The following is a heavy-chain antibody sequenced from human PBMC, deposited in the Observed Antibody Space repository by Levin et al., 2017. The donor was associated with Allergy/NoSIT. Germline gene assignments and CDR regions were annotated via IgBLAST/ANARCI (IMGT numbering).Heavy chain of an antibody. CDR3: AKDGHIWGTPRQAIDS. Sequence: PGGSLRLSCAASGFEFSNYGMHWVRQAPGKGPEWVAVVSSDGNNKDYVDSVQGRFTIHRDNSKNQLYLEMNSLRVEDTAVYYCAKDGHIWGTPRQAIDSWGQGARVTVSS. CDR1: GFEFSNYG. J-gene: IGHJ4*02. V-gene: IGHV3-30*18. D-gene: IGHD3-16*01. CDR2: VSSDGNNK.